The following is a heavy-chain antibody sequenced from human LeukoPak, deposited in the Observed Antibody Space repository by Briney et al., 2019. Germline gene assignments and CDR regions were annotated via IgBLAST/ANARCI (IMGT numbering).Heavy chain of an antibody. V-gene: IGHV3-23*01. D-gene: IGHD4-17*01. CDR1: GFTFSSYA. CDR2: ISGSGGRT. Sequence: GGSLRLSCAASGFTFSSYAMSWVRQAPGKGPECVSAISGSGGRTYYAASVKGRFTISRDNSKNTLHLQLNSLRAEDTALYYCAKDLPGDPDDQYYGMDVWGQGTTVTVPS. J-gene: IGHJ6*02. CDR3: AKDLPGDPDDQYYGMDV.